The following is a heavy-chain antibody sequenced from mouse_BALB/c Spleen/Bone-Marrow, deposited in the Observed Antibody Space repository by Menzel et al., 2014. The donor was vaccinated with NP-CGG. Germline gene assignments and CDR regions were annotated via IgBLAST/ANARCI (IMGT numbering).Heavy chain of an antibody. CDR2: INTNGGDY. V-gene: IGHV5-6-3*01. Sequence: EVQVVESGGGFVQPGGSLKLSCAASGFTFSNYGMSWVRQTPDKKLEFVATINTNGGDYYYPDIVKGRFNISRDNAKNTLYLQMSSLKSEDTAMFYCARGVDYVYWFAYWGQGTLVAVSA. CDR1: GFTFSNYG. D-gene: IGHD2-4*01. J-gene: IGHJ3*01. CDR3: ARGVDYVYWFAY.